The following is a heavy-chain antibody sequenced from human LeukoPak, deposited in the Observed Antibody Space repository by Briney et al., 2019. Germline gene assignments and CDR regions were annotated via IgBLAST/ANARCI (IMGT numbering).Heavy chain of an antibody. Sequence: GGSLRLSCVASGFTCSDYSMNWVRQAPGKGLEWVSYISSSGFTLNYADSVKGRFTISRDNSKNTLYLQMNSLRAEDTAVYYCAKMERVTLYYYYYMDVWGKGTTVTVSS. D-gene: IGHD1-1*01. V-gene: IGHV3-48*01. CDR2: ISSSGFTL. CDR3: AKMERVTLYYYYYMDV. J-gene: IGHJ6*03. CDR1: GFTCSDYS.